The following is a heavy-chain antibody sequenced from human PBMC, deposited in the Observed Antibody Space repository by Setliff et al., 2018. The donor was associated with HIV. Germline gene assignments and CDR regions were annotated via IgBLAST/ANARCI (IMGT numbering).Heavy chain of an antibody. Sequence: PSETLSLTCTVSNGSISSHYWSWIRQPPGKGLEWIGNMYYSGSTNSNPSRKSRVTISVDRSQNHFSLKLSSVTAADTAVYYCAREVDYYDSSRYLLLYYFDSWGQGTLVTVSS. D-gene: IGHD3-22*01. J-gene: IGHJ4*02. CDR2: MYYSGST. V-gene: IGHV4-59*11. CDR3: AREVDYYDSSRYLLLYYFDS. CDR1: NGSISSHY.